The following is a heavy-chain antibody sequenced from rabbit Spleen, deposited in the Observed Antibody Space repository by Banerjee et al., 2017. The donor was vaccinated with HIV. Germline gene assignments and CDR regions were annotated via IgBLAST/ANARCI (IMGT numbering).Heavy chain of an antibody. V-gene: IGHV1S47*01. CDR3: VRDQAGDADYGPYYLNF. J-gene: IGHJ4*01. Sequence: QEQLVESGGGLVQPGGSLKLSCTASGFDFSNYGVTWVRQAPGKWMEWIGYIEPIFVNTSFAIWVNGRFTISSHNAQNALYLQLSSLTAADTATYFCVRDQAGDADYGPYYLNFWGPGTLVTVS. D-gene: IGHD2-1*01. CDR2: IEPIFVNT. CDR1: GFDFSNYG.